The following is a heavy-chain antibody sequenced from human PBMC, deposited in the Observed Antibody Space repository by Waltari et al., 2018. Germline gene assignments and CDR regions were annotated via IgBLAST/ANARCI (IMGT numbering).Heavy chain of an antibody. CDR1: GFTFSSHS. J-gene: IGHJ3*02. D-gene: IGHD1-1*01. V-gene: IGHV3-48*04. CDR2: ISSSTGAI. CDR3: ARDGYDNNWNSVFDI. Sequence: EVQLVESGGGLVEPGGSLRLSCTASGFTFSSHSMNWVRQAPGKGLEWVSHISSSTGAIYYADSVKGRFTVSRDNAQNSLYLLMNSLTAEDTASYYCARDGYDNNWNSVFDIWGQGTMVTVSS.